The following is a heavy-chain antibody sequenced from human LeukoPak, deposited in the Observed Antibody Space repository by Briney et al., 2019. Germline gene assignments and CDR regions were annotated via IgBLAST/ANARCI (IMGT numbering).Heavy chain of an antibody. V-gene: IGHV1-8*03. CDR3: ARVHSYGSCFDY. Sequence: ASVKVSCKASGYTFTSYDINWVRQATGQGLEWMGWMNPNSGSTGYAQKFQGRVTITRNTSISTAYMELSSLRSEDTAVYYCARVHSYGSCFDYWGQGTLVTVSS. J-gene: IGHJ4*02. CDR2: MNPNSGST. D-gene: IGHD5-18*01. CDR1: GYTFTSYD.